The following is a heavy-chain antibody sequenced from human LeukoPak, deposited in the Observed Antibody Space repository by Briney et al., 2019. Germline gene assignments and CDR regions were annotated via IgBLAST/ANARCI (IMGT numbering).Heavy chain of an antibody. Sequence: SETLSLTCAVYGGSFSGYYWSWIRQPPGKGLEWIGEINHSGSTNYNPSLKSRVTISVDTSKNQFSLKLSSVTAADTAVYYCARRRYQLLAYYMDVWGKGTTVTVSS. J-gene: IGHJ6*03. V-gene: IGHV4-34*01. CDR1: GGSFSGYY. CDR3: ARRRYQLLAYYMDV. D-gene: IGHD2-2*01. CDR2: INHSGST.